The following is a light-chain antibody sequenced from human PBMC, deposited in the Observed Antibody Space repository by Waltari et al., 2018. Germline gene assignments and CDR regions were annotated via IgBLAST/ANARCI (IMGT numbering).Light chain of an antibody. Sequence: DVVMTQTPLSLSVTPGQPASISCKSSQSLLHSDGQTYLYWFLQKPGQSPQLLIYAVSSRFSGVPTKFSGSGSETDVTLKISRVEAEDVGVYYCMQGLHLPRTFGQGTKVEMK. CDR1: QSLLHSDGQTY. J-gene: IGKJ1*01. CDR3: MQGLHLPRT. CDR2: AVS. V-gene: IGKV2-29*02.